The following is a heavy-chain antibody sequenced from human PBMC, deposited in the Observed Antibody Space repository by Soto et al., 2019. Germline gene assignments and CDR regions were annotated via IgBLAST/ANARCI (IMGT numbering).Heavy chain of an antibody. D-gene: IGHD3-3*02. CDR3: ARHALGISILDH. CDR2: IWYDGSYK. Sequence: PGGSLRLSCAASGFTFRNYNMHWVRQAPGKGLEWVAVIWYDGSYKYYEDSVKGRFTISRDNSKNTLYVQMNSLRAEDTAVYYCARHALGISILDHWGQGTLVTVSS. V-gene: IGHV3-33*01. CDR1: GFTFRNYN. J-gene: IGHJ4*02.